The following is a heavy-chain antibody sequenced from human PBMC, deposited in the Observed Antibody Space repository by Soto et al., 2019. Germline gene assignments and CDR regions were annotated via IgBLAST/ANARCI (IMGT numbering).Heavy chain of an antibody. CDR3: XXXXSLGNFXY. CDR2: ISSDGSST. Sequence: EVQLVESGGGLVQPGGSLRLSCAASGFTFSSSWIHWVRQAPGKGLVWVSRISSDGSSTMYADAVKGRFTISRDNAKXXXXXXXXXXXXXXXXXXXXXXXXSLGNFXY. J-gene: IGHJ4*01. V-gene: IGHV3-74*03. CDR1: GFTFSSSW.